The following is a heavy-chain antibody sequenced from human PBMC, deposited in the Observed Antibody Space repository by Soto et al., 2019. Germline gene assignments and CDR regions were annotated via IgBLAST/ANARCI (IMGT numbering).Heavy chain of an antibody. CDR3: ARALDFWSGYSIDY. CDR2: INSDGSST. V-gene: IGHV3-74*01. D-gene: IGHD3-3*01. Sequence: HRVNQKTGKGLVWVSRINSDGSSTSYADSVKGRFTISRDNAKNTLYLQMNSLRAEDTAVYCCARALDFWSGYSIDYWGQGTLVTVSS. J-gene: IGHJ4*02.